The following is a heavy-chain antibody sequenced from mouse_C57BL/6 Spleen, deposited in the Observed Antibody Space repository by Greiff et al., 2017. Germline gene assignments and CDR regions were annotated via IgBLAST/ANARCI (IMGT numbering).Heavy chain of an antibody. J-gene: IGHJ2*01. D-gene: IGHD1-1*01. Sequence: EVKLVESGGGLVQPGGSMKLSCVASGFTFSNYWMNWVRQSPEKGLEWVAQIRLKTDNYATHYAESVKGRFTISRDDSKSSVYLQINNLRAEETGIYYGTEDYGSNFGCWGQGATLTVSS. CDR2: IRLKTDNYAT. CDR1: GFTFSNYW. CDR3: TEDYGSNFGC. V-gene: IGHV6-3*01.